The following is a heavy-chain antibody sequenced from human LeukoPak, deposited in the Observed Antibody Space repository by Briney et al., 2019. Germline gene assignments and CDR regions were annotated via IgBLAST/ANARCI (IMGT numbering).Heavy chain of an antibody. CDR1: GGSFSGYY. J-gene: IGHJ3*02. Sequence: PSETLSLTCAVYGGSFSGYYWSWIRQPPGKGLEWIGEINHSGSTNYNPSLKSRVTISVGTSKNQFSLKLSSVTAADTAVYYCARADYGDHGGAFDIWGQGTMVTVSS. D-gene: IGHD4-17*01. CDR2: INHSGST. V-gene: IGHV4-34*01. CDR3: ARADYGDHGGAFDI.